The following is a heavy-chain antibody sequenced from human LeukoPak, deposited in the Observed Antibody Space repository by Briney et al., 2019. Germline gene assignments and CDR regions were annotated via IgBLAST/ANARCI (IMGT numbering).Heavy chain of an antibody. Sequence: PGGSLRLSCAASGFTFSSYGMHWVRQAPGKGLEWVAVISYDGSNKYCADSVKGRFTISRDNSKNTLYLQMNSLRAEDTAVYYCAKDDGYDRRWGQGTLVTVSS. J-gene: IGHJ4*02. CDR3: AKDDGYDRR. V-gene: IGHV3-30*18. CDR1: GFTFSSYG. CDR2: ISYDGSNK. D-gene: IGHD5-12*01.